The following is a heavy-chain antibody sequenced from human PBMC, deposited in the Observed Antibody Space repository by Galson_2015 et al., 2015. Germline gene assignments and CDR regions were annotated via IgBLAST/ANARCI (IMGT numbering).Heavy chain of an antibody. CDR1: GFTFSSYG. Sequence: SLRLSCAASGFTFSSYGMHWVRQAPGKGLEWVAVIWYDGSNKYYADSVKGRFTISRDNSKNTLYLQMNSLRAEDTAVYYCARSAVRSLPAAIRALPGYWGQGTLVTVSS. CDR2: IWYDGSNK. V-gene: IGHV3-33*01. CDR3: ARSAVRSLPAAIRALPGY. J-gene: IGHJ4*02. D-gene: IGHD2-2*02.